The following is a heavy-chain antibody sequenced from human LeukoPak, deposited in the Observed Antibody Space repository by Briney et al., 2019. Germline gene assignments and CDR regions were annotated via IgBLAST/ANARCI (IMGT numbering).Heavy chain of an antibody. CDR1: GFIVSSNY. CDR3: AKEINHQWLVPLDAFDI. CDR2: ISGSGTTI. D-gene: IGHD6-19*01. V-gene: IGHV3-23*01. Sequence: AGGSLRLSCAASGFIVSSNYMSWVRQAPGKGLDWVSGISGSGTTIYYADSAKGRFTISRDNSKNTLYLQMSSLRAEDTAVYYCAKEINHQWLVPLDAFDIWGQGTMVTVSS. J-gene: IGHJ3*02.